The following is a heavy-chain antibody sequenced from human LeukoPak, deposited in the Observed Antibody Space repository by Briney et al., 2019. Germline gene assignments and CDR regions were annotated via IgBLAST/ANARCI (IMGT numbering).Heavy chain of an antibody. CDR1: GGSFSGYY. J-gene: IGHJ4*02. CDR2: INHSGST. V-gene: IGHV4-34*01. D-gene: IGHD7-27*01. CDR3: ARGWALAY. Sequence: PSETLSLTCAVYGGSFSGYYWSWIRQPPGKGLEWIGEINHSGSTNYNPSLKSRVTISVDTSKNQFSLKLSSVTAADTAVYYCARGWALAYWGQGTLVTVSS.